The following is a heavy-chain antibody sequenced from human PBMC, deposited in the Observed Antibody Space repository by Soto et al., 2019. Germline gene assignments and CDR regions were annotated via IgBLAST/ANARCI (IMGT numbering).Heavy chain of an antibody. CDR3: AATPLLPGAP. CDR2: VSASGLST. V-gene: IGHV3-23*01. Sequence: EVQLLESGGKLVQPGGSLTLSCAASGFTFSTYAIAWVRQAPGKGLELVSGVSASGLSTDYADPVKGRFYISRDNSNNTLYLQMSSLRAEDTAVYYCAATPLLPGAPWGQGTMVTVSS. CDR1: GFTFSTYA. J-gene: IGHJ3*01. D-gene: IGHD3-22*01.